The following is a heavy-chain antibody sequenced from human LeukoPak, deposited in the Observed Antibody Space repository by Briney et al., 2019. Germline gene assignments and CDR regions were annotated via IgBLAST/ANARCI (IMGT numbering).Heavy chain of an antibody. J-gene: IGHJ6*03. V-gene: IGHV4-39*01. Sequence: SSETLSLTCTVSGGSISSSSYYWGWIRQPPGKGLEGIGSIYYSGSTYYNPSLKSRVTISVDTSKNQFSLKLSSVTAADTAVYYCARQKGSSWYFIYYYYYYMDVWGKGTTVTVSS. D-gene: IGHD6-13*01. CDR2: IYYSGST. CDR3: ARQKGSSWYFIYYYYYYMDV. CDR1: GGSISSSSYY.